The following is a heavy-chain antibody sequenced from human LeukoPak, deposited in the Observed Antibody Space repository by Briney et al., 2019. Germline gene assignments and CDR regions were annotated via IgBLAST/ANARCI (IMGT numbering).Heavy chain of an antibody. Sequence: GGSLRLSCAASGFTFSSYAMHWVRQAPGKGLEWVAVISYDGSNKYYADSVKGRFTISRDNSKNTLYLQMNSLRAEDTAVYYCARARVVWAVAGLFDYWGQGTLVTVSS. J-gene: IGHJ4*02. CDR2: ISYDGSNK. CDR1: GFTFSSYA. CDR3: ARARVVWAVAGLFDY. V-gene: IGHV3-30-3*01. D-gene: IGHD6-19*01.